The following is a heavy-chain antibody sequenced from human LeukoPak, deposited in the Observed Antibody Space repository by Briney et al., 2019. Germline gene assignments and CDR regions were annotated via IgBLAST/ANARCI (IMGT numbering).Heavy chain of an antibody. D-gene: IGHD6-13*01. Sequence: SQTLSLTCTVSGGSISSGGYYWSWIRPHPVKGLEWNGYIYFSGSTYYNPSLKSRVTISVDTSKNQFSLNLSSVTAADTAVYYCARGYTSSLRYFDHWGQGTLVTVSS. CDR3: ARGYTSSLRYFDH. CDR2: IYFSGST. J-gene: IGHJ4*02. CDR1: GGSISSGGYY. V-gene: IGHV4-31*03.